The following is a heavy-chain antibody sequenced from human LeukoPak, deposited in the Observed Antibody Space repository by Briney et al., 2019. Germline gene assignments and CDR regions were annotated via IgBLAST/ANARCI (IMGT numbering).Heavy chain of an antibody. CDR1: GGSIRNNNW. CDR2: TFHSGHT. Sequence: SGTLSLTCAVSGGSIRNNNWWSWVRQPPGKGLEWIGETFHSGHTNYNPSLKSRVTISVDTSKNQFSLKLSSVTAADTAVYYCARAGGGGYDPWVTIKAGWFDPWGQGTLVTVSS. V-gene: IGHV4-4*02. D-gene: IGHD5-12*01. CDR3: ARAGGGGYDPWVTIKAGWFDP. J-gene: IGHJ5*02.